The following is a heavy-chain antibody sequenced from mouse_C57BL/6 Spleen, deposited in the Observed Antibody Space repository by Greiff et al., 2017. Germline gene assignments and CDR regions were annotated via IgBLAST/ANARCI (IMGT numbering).Heavy chain of an antibody. CDR2: IWWDDDK. V-gene: IGHV8-8*01. D-gene: IGHD2-1*01. Sequence: QVTLKVSGPGILQPSQTLSLTCSFSGFSLSTFGMGVGWIRQPSGKGLEWLAHIWWDDDKYYNPALKSRLTISKDTSKNQVFLKIANVDTADSATYYCARRLYGNKFFYAMDYWGQGTSVTVSS. CDR1: GFSLSTFGMG. J-gene: IGHJ4*01. CDR3: ARRLYGNKFFYAMDY.